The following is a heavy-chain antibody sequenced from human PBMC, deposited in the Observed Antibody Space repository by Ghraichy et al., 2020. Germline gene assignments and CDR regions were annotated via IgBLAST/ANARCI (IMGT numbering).Heavy chain of an antibody. CDR1: GGSVSSGGYY. CDR3: ARRYYSDGPFDY. CDR2: IYYTGST. D-gene: IGHD3-22*01. J-gene: IGHJ4*02. V-gene: IGHV4-31*01. Sequence: SETLSLTCTVSGGSVSSGGYYWSWFRQHPGKGLEWIGNIYYTGSTSYNPSLKSQLTISVDTSENQFSLKLSSVTAADTAVYYCARRYYSDGPFDYWGQGTLVTVSS.